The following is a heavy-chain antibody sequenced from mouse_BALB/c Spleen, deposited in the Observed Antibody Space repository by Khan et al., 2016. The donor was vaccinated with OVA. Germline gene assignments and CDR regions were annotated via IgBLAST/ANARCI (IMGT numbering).Heavy chain of an antibody. CDR2: INPYNGAT. Sequence: VQLQQSGPELVKPGTSVKMSCKASGYRFTSYLIHWVKQKPGQGLEWIGYINPYNGATKYDEKFKGKATLTSDKSSNTAYMELSSLTSEYSAVYYFARGNWQSYYFDYWGQGTTLTVSS. CDR1: GYRFTSYL. J-gene: IGHJ2*01. V-gene: IGHV1S136*01. D-gene: IGHD4-1*01. CDR3: ARGNWQSYYFDY.